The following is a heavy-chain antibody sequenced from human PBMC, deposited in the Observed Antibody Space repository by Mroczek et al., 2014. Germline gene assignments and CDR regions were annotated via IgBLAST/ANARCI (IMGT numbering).Heavy chain of an antibody. V-gene: IGHV1-8*01. CDR3: ARGLGVTGYYISDVGDAFDI. D-gene: IGHD3-9*01. J-gene: IGHJ3*02. CDR1: GYTFTSYD. CDR2: MNPNSGNT. Sequence: QVQLQQSGAEVKKPGASVKVSCKASGYTFTSYDINWVRQATGQGLEWMGWMNPNSGNTGYAQKFQGRVTMTRNTSISTAYMELSSLRSEDTAVYYCARGLGVTGYYISDVGDAFDIWGQGASGHRLF.